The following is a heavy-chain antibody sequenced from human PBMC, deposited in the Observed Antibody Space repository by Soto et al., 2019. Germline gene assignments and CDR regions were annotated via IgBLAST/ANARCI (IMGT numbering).Heavy chain of an antibody. D-gene: IGHD1-26*01. CDR3: ARWSAIVGGAEALDI. V-gene: IGHV1-18*01. J-gene: IGHJ3*02. Sequence: QVQLVQSGAEVKKPGASVRVSCKTSGYTFINYGITWVRQAPGQGLEWMGWLSAYNGDTSSSEKVQDRFTMTTDTSMNTVYMDLRSLRSDDTAVYYCARWSAIVGGAEALDIWGQGTMVIVSS. CDR1: GYTFINYG. CDR2: LSAYNGDT.